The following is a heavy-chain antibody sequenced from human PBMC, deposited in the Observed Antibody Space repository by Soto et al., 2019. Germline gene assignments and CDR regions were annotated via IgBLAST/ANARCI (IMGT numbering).Heavy chain of an antibody. Sequence: QVHLVESGGGVVQPGRSLRLSCAASGFTFSNYAMHWVRQAPGKGLEWVAVISYDGSDKYNANSVKGRFTISRDNSKNTLYLQMNSLRAEDTAVYYGARDTGPNGYNYYCFGMDVWGQGTTVAVSS. CDR1: GFTFSNYA. D-gene: IGHD5-18*01. CDR3: ARDTGPNGYNYYCFGMDV. J-gene: IGHJ6*02. CDR2: ISYDGSDK. V-gene: IGHV3-30-3*01.